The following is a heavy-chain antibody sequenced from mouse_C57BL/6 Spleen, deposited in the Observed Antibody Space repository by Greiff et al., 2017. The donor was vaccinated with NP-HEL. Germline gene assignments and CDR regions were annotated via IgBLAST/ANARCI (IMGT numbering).Heavy chain of an antibody. Sequence: VQLQQPGAELVMPGASVKLSCKASGYTFTSYWMHWVKQRPGQGLEWIGEIDPSDSDTNYNQKFKGKSTLTVDKSSSTADMQLSSLTSEDSAVYYCARSGAQATWFAYWGQGTLVTVSA. CDR2: IDPSDSDT. J-gene: IGHJ3*01. V-gene: IGHV1-69*01. CDR3: ARSGAQATWFAY. CDR1: GYTFTSYW. D-gene: IGHD3-2*02.